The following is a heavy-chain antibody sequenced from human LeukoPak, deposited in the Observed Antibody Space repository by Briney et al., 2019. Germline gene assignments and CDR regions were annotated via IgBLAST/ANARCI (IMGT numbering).Heavy chain of an antibody. Sequence: SETLSLTCTVSSGPFYSYYWSWIRQPPGKGLEWIGYIYYSGSTNYNPSLRSRVTISVDTSKNQFSLKLSSVTAADTAVYYCARLVVVTGPDAFDIWGQGTMVTVSS. CDR1: SGPFYSYY. CDR3: ARLVVVTGPDAFDI. D-gene: IGHD2-21*02. J-gene: IGHJ3*02. V-gene: IGHV4-59*08. CDR2: IYYSGST.